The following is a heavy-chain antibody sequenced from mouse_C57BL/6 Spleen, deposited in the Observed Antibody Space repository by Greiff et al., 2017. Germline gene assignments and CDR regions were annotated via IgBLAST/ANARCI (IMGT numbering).Heavy chain of an antibody. J-gene: IGHJ3*01. CDR2: ISSGSSTI. V-gene: IGHV5-17*01. Sequence: EVKVEESGGGLVKPGGSLKLSCAASGFTFSDYGMHWVRQAPGKGLEWVAYISSGSSTIYYADTVKGRFTISRDNAKNTLFLQMTSLRSEDTAVYYCAAGRWLLGFAYWGQGTLVTVSA. CDR3: AAGRWLLGFAY. CDR1: GFTFSDYG. D-gene: IGHD2-3*01.